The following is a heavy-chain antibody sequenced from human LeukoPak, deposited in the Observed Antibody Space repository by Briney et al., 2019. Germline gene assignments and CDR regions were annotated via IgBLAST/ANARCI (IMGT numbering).Heavy chain of an antibody. CDR2: ISYDGSNK. V-gene: IGHV3-30*18. Sequence: PGRSLRLSCAASGFTFSSYGMHWVRQAPGKGLEWVAVISYDGSNKYYADSVKGRFTISRDNSKNTLYLQMNSLRAEDTAVYYCAKDQGSGVVGAANDAFDIWGQGTVVTVSS. CDR1: GFTFSSYG. J-gene: IGHJ3*02. D-gene: IGHD2-15*01. CDR3: AKDQGSGVVGAANDAFDI.